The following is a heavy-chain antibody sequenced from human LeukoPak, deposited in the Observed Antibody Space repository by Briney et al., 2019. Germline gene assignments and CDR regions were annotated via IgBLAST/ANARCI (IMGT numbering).Heavy chain of an antibody. D-gene: IGHD3-22*01. Sequence: GGSLRLSCAASGFTVSSNYMSWVRQAPGKGLEWVSVIYSGGSTYYADSVKGRFTISRDNSKNTLYLQMNSLRAEDTAVYYCARDFIYYDSSGSLCWYFDLWGRGTLVTVSS. J-gene: IGHJ2*01. CDR3: ARDFIYYDSSGSLCWYFDL. CDR1: GFTVSSNY. CDR2: IYSGGST. V-gene: IGHV3-53*01.